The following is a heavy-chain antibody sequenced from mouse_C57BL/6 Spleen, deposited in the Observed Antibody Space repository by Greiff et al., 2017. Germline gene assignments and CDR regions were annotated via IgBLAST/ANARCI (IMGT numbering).Heavy chain of an antibody. CDR1: GYTFTDYE. D-gene: IGHD1-1*01. J-gene: IGHJ4*01. Sequence: VQRVESGAELVRPGASVTLSCKASGYTFTDYEMHWVKQTPVHGLEWIGAIDPETGGTAYNQKFKGKAILTADKSSSTAYMELRSLTSEDSAVYYCTGGSRRSMDYWGQGTSVTVSS. CDR3: TGGSRRSMDY. V-gene: IGHV1-15*01. CDR2: IDPETGGT.